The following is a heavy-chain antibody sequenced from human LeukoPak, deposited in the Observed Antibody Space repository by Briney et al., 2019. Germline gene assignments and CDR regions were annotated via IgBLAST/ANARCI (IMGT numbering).Heavy chain of an antibody. J-gene: IGHJ6*03. CDR1: GFTFSSYW. CDR3: TRVEETATTAAIIRKYSYYYYYMDV. D-gene: IGHD4-11*01. V-gene: IGHV3-7*01. CDR2: IKQDGSEK. Sequence: PGGSLRLSCAAPGFTFSSYWMSWVRQAPGKGLEWVANIKQDGSEKYYVDSVKGRFTISRDNAKNSLYLQMNSLRAEDTAVYYCTRVEETATTAAIIRKYSYYYYYMDVWGKGNTVTVSS.